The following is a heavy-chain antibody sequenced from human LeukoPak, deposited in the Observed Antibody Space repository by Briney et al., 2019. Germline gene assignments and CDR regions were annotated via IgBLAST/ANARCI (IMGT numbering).Heavy chain of an antibody. CDR1: GFPFSTYW. J-gene: IGHJ4*02. CDR3: ATDRGYSTFDY. CDR2: INQDGRTI. Sequence: GGSLRLSCAASGFPFSTYWMNWIRQAPGKGLEWVANINQDGRTINYGDPVKGRFTISRDNARNSLYLQMTSPRVEDTALYYCATDRGYSTFDYWGQGTLVTVSS. V-gene: IGHV3-7*01. D-gene: IGHD6-13*01.